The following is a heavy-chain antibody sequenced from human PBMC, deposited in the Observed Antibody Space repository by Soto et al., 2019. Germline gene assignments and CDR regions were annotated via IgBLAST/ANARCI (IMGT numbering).Heavy chain of an antibody. J-gene: IGHJ5*02. V-gene: IGHV3-53*01. D-gene: IGHD2-2*01. Sequence: GGSLRLSCAASGFTVSNTYMTWVRQPPGKGLECVSVIYTAGGTNYADSVKGRFIISRDNSKNTLYLQMNSLGAEDTAVYYCERALPVAKGGFDPWGQGTLVTVSS. CDR1: GFTVSNTY. CDR2: IYTAGGT. CDR3: ERALPVAKGGFDP.